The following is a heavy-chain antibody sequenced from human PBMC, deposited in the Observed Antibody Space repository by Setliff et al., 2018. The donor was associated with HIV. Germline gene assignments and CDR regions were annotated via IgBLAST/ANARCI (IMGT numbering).Heavy chain of an antibody. J-gene: IGHJ6*03. D-gene: IGHD3-9*01. CDR2: INYRGNT. CDR1: GDSISSYY. V-gene: IGHV4-59*08. Sequence: SETLSLTCTVSGDSISSYYWSWIRQPPGKGLEWIGSINYRGNTYYNPSLKSRAAISVETSKTQISLKLSSVTAADTAVYYCARGVRGYGEIRYFFYYYMDVWGKGTTVTVSS. CDR3: ARGVRGYGEIRYFFYYYMDV.